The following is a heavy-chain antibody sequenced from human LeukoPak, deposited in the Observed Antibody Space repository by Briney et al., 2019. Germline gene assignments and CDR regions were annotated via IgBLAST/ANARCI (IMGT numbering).Heavy chain of an antibody. CDR2: ISGGGGST. CDR3: AKNDSVFDY. J-gene: IGHJ4*02. V-gene: IGHV3-23*01. Sequence: RGSLRLSWAASGFTFSSYVMSWVRQAPGEGLEWVSAISGGGGSTYYADSVKGRFTISRDNSKNTLYLQMNSLRAEDTAVYYCAKNDSVFDYWGRGTLVTVSS. D-gene: IGHD3-3*01. CDR1: GFTFSSYV.